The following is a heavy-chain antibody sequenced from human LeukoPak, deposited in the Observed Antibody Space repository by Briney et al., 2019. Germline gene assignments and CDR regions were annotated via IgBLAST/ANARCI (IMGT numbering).Heavy chain of an antibody. CDR3: ARRPCYYESTPLGDY. CDR2: IYPGDSDT. Sequence: GESLKISCKGSGYSFTSYWIGWVRQMPGKGLEWMGIIYPGDSDTRYSPSFQSQVTISAAKSITTAYLQWSSLKASDTAMYYWARRPCYYESTPLGDYWGQGTLVTVSS. D-gene: IGHD3-22*01. V-gene: IGHV5-51*01. CDR1: GYSFTSYW. J-gene: IGHJ4*02.